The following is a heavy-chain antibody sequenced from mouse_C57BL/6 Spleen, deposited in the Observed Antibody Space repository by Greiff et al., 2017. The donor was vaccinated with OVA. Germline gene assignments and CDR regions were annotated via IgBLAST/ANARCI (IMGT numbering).Heavy chain of an antibody. CDR3: ARRTYYSNHYAMDY. D-gene: IGHD2-5*01. CDR1: GYTFTDYY. V-gene: IGHV1-19*01. CDR2: INPYNGGT. J-gene: IGHJ4*01. Sequence: VQLQQSGPVLVKPGASVKMSCKASGYTFTDYYMNWVKQSHGKSLEWIGVINPYNGGTSYNQKFKGKATLTVDKSSSTAYMELNSLTSEDSAVDYCARRTYYSNHYAMDYWGQGTSVTVSS.